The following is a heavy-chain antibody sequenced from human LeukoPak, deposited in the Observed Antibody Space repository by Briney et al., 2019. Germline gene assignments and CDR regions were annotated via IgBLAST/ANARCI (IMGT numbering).Heavy chain of an antibody. CDR2: IDHSGST. V-gene: IGHV4-34*01. Sequence: PSETLSLTCAVYSGSFSGYYWSWIRQPPGKGLEWIGEIDHSGSTNYNPSLKSRVTISVDTSKNQFSLKLSSVTAADTAVYYCARAGYYDSSGYYCWGQGTLVTVSS. CDR3: ARAGYYDSSGYYC. D-gene: IGHD3-22*01. CDR1: SGSFSGYY. J-gene: IGHJ4*02.